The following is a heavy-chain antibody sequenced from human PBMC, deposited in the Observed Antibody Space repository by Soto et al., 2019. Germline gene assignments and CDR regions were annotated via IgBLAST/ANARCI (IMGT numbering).Heavy chain of an antibody. CDR3: ARGRHYDFWSGYFKAFDI. CDR2: MNPNSGNT. CDR1: GYTFTSYD. D-gene: IGHD3-3*01. J-gene: IGHJ3*02. Sequence: ASVKVSCXASGYTFTSYDINWVRQATGQGLEWMGWMNPNSGNTGYAQKFQGRVTMTRNTSISTAYMELSSLRSEDTAVYYCARGRHYDFWSGYFKAFDIWGQGTMVTVSS. V-gene: IGHV1-8*01.